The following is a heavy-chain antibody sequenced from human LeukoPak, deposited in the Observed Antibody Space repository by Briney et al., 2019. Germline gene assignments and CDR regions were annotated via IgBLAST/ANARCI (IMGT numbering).Heavy chain of an antibody. D-gene: IGHD3-10*01. CDR1: GFTFSRSW. Sequence: GGSLRLSCAASGFTFSRSWMTWVRQAPGKGLEFVANINQDGSVKNYVDFVRGRFTISRDNAKNSLYLQMNSLRAEDTAVYYCARDQSVNYYGSGSYYYYMDVWGKGTTVTVSS. V-gene: IGHV3-7*01. CDR2: INQDGSVK. CDR3: ARDQSVNYYGSGSYYYYMDV. J-gene: IGHJ6*03.